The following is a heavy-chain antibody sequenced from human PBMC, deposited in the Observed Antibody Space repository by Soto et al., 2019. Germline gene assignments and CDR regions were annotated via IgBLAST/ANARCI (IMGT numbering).Heavy chain of an antibody. CDR1: GFTFDSNG. Sequence: EVELLESGGGLVQPGGSPQLSCVGSGFTFDSNGMSWVRLAPGKGLEWVSFISGSGVSTSYAESVKGRVTMSRDNSKNMVFLQMHSLRVEDTATYYCAKIYSSSSDDAFDVWGQGTVVTVSS. V-gene: IGHV3-23*01. CDR2: ISGSGVST. D-gene: IGHD6-6*01. CDR3: AKIYSSSSDDAFDV. J-gene: IGHJ3*01.